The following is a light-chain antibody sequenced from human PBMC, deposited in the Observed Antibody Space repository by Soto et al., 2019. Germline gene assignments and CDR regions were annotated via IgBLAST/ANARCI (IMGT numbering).Light chain of an antibody. Sequence: EIVLTQSPATLSLSPGERATLSCRASQSVSSYLAWYQQKPGQAPMLRIYDASNRATGIPARFSGSGSGPDFTLTISSLAPEAFAVYYCQQRSNWPPAITFGQGTRLEIK. CDR3: QQRSNWPPAIT. CDR2: DAS. CDR1: QSVSSY. J-gene: IGKJ5*01. V-gene: IGKV3-11*01.